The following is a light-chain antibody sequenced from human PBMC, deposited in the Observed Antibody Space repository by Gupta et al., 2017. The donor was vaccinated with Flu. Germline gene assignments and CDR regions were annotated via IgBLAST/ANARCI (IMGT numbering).Light chain of an antibody. CDR3: QQYHTYSGT. CDR2: EAS. V-gene: IGKV1-5*03. CDR1: ESSDKW. J-gene: IGKJ1*01. Sequence: DIQMTQSPSTLSASVGDRVTITCRASESSDKWLAWYQHKPGKAPKVLIYEASTLESGVPSRFSGSGSGTEFSLTISSLQPDDFATYYCQQYHTYSGTFGQGTKVEI.